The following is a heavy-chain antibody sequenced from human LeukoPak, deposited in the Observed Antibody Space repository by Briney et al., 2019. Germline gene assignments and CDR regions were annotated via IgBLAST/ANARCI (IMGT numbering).Heavy chain of an antibody. J-gene: IGHJ2*01. CDR3: ARYPNYDFWSSHSYFDL. V-gene: IGHV4-59*01. CDR1: GGSISSYY. CDR2: IYYSGST. Sequence: PSETLSLTCTVSGGSISSYYWSWIRQPPGKGLEWIGYIYYSGSTNYNPSLKSRVTISVDTSKNQFSLKLSSVTAADTAVYYSARYPNYDFWSSHSYFDLWGRGTLVTVSS. D-gene: IGHD3-3*01.